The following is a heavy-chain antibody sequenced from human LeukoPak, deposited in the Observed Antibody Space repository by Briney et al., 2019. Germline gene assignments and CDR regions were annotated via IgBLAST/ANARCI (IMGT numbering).Heavy chain of an antibody. Sequence: SETLSLTCTVSGGSITSSTYYWGWVRQPPGKGLEWIGHMYDTGSTYHNPSLKSRVTTSVDTSKKQFSLKLTSVTAADTAVYYCARLSMHTFGGARSGFDYWGQGTLVTVSS. CDR1: GGSITSSTYY. CDR2: MYDTGST. CDR3: ARLSMHTFGGARSGFDY. D-gene: IGHD3-16*01. J-gene: IGHJ4*02. V-gene: IGHV4-39*01.